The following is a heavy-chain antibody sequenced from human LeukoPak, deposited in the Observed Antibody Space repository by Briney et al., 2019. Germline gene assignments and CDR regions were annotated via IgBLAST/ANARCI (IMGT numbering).Heavy chain of an antibody. J-gene: IGHJ4*02. V-gene: IGHV3-23*01. CDR2: ISGSGGST. Sequence: GGSLRLSCAASGFTFSSYAMSWVRQAPGKGLEWVSAISGSGGSTYYADSVKGRFTISRDNSKNTLYLQMNSLRAEDTAVYYCAKDLGAAGRPYYFDYWGQGTLVTVSS. CDR1: GFTFSSYA. D-gene: IGHD6-13*01. CDR3: AKDLGAAGRPYYFDY.